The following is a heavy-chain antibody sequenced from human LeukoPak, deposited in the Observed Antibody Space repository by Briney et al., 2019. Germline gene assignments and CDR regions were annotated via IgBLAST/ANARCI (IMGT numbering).Heavy chain of an antibody. Sequence: GGSPRLSCAASGFTFSSYWMHWVRQAPGKGLVWVSRIDSDGSSTTYADSVKGRFTISRDNAKNTLYLQMNSLRAEDTAVYYCARGRRDYYYYYMDVWGKGTTVTVSS. CDR1: GFTFSSYW. J-gene: IGHJ6*03. CDR2: IDSDGSST. CDR3: ARGRRDYYYYYMDV. V-gene: IGHV3-74*01.